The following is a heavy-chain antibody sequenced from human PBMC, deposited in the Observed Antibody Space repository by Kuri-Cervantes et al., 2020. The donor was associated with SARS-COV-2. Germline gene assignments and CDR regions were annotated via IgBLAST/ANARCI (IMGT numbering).Heavy chain of an antibody. CDR2: IWYDGSNK. J-gene: IGHJ6*02. D-gene: IGHD3-9*01. CDR1: GFTFSSYG. Sequence: GESLKFSCAASGFTFSSYGMHWVRQAPGKGLEWVAVIWYDGSNKYYADSVKGRFTISRDNSKNTLYLQMNSLRAEDTAVYYCARVFASYGMDVWGQGTTVTVSS. V-gene: IGHV3-33*01. CDR3: ARVFASYGMDV.